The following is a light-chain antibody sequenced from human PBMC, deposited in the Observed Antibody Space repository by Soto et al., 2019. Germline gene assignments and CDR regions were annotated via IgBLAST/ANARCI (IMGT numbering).Light chain of an antibody. J-gene: IGKJ1*01. Sequence: DIKMTQSPSSLSASVGDRVTITCRASQGINNYLAWYQQKPGKVPKVLIYAASTLQPGVASRFSGSGSGTDFSLTISSLQPEDLENYYCQKYNSAMWTFGQGAKVEIK. CDR3: QKYNSAMWT. CDR1: QGINNY. CDR2: AAS. V-gene: IGKV1-27*01.